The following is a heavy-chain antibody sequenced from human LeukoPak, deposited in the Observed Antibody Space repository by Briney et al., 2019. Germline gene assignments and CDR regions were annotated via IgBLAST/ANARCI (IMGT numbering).Heavy chain of an antibody. J-gene: IGHJ5*02. CDR2: ISYDGSNK. CDR1: GFTFSSYA. CDR3: AKAYYDILTGYSQT. V-gene: IGHV3-30-3*01. Sequence: GRSLRLSCTASGFTFSSYAMHWVRQAPGKGLEWVAVISYDGSNKYYADSVKGRFTISRDNSKNTLYLQMNSLRAEDTAVYYCAKAYYDILTGYSQTWGQGTLVTVSS. D-gene: IGHD3-9*01.